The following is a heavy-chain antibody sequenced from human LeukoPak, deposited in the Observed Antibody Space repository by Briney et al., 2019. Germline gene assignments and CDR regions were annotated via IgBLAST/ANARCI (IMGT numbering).Heavy chain of an antibody. CDR2: IYSGGTI. D-gene: IGHD3-22*01. CDR3: VRAVHHNFYSDSSGYYGDAFDV. V-gene: IGHV3-53*01. Sequence: PAGGSLRLSCEASGFSIRTYYMSWVRQVPGKGLEWVSVIYSGGTIRYADSVKGRFTFSRDNFKDTLNLQMNSLRADDTAVYYCVRAVHHNFYSDSSGYYGDAFDVWGQGTVVTVSS. CDR1: GFSIRTYY. J-gene: IGHJ3*01.